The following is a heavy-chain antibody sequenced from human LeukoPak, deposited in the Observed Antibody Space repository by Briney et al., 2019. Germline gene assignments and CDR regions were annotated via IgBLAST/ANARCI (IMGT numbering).Heavy chain of an antibody. J-gene: IGHJ4*02. CDR1: GYTFTSYD. CDR3: ARGPLLGYCISTSCYTWGGYDLNY. V-gene: IGHV1-8*01. D-gene: IGHD2-2*02. CDR2: MKPNGGNT. Sequence: ASVKVSCKASGYTFTSYDINWVRQATGQGLEWMGWMKPNGGNTGYAQKFQGRVTMTRDTSISTAYMELSSLRSEDTAVYYCARGPLLGYCISTSCYTWGGYDLNYWGQGTLVTVSS.